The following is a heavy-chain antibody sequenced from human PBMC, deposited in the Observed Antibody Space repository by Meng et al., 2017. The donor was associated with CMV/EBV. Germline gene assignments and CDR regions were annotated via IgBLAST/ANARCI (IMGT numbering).Heavy chain of an antibody. Sequence: QVQLQESGPGLVKPSQTLSLTCTVSGGPISSGDYYWSWIRQPPGKGLEWIGEINHSGSTNYNPSLKSRVTISVDTSKNQFSLKLSSVTAADTAVYYCARGGIAAAGPFDYWGQGTLVTVSS. V-gene: IGHV4-30-4*08. J-gene: IGHJ4*02. CDR3: ARGGIAAAGPFDY. CDR2: INHSGST. D-gene: IGHD6-13*01. CDR1: GGPISSGDYY.